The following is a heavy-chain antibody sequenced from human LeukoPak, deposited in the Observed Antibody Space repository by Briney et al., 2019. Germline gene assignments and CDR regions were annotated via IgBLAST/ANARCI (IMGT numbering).Heavy chain of an antibody. CDR2: MYYSGST. J-gene: IGHJ4*02. CDR1: GGSISSDY. Sequence: KPSETLSLTCTVSGGSISSDYWSWIRQPPGKGLEWIGYMYYSGSTQYNPSLKSRVTISVDTSKKRFSLKLSSVSAADTAVYYCARDVSMLIDYWGQGTLVTVSS. D-gene: IGHD2-8*01. CDR3: ARDVSMLIDY. V-gene: IGHV4-59*01.